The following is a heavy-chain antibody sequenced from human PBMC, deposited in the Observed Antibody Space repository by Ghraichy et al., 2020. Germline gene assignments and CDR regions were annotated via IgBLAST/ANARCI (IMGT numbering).Heavy chain of an antibody. V-gene: IGHV3-23*01. CDR1: GFTFSSYA. J-gene: IGHJ4*02. CDR2: ISGSGGST. D-gene: IGHD3-22*01. CDR3: AKCGYYDSSVFVVGEFDY. Sequence: GGSLRLSCAASGFTFSSYAMSWVRQAPGKGLECVSAISGSGGSTYYADSVKGRFTISRDNSKNTLYLQMNSLRAEDTAVYYCAKCGYYDSSVFVVGEFDYWGQGTLVTVSS.